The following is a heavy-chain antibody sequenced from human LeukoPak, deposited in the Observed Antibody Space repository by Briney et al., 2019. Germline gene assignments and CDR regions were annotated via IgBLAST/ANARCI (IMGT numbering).Heavy chain of an antibody. Sequence: GGSLRLSCAASGFTFSSYAMHWVRQAPGKGLEWVAVISYDGSNKYYADSVKGRFTISRDNAKNSLYLQMNSLRVEDTAVYYCAKGPFFYYDSSGYNYFDSWGQGALVTVSS. J-gene: IGHJ4*02. CDR3: AKGPFFYYDSSGYNYFDS. CDR1: GFTFSSYA. D-gene: IGHD3-22*01. V-gene: IGHV3-30*04. CDR2: ISYDGSNK.